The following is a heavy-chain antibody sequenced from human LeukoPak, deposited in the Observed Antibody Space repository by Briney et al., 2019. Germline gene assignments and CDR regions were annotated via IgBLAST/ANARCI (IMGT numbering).Heavy chain of an antibody. V-gene: IGHV4-59*01. CDR3: ARLYSSSWYNSRRNWFDP. D-gene: IGHD6-13*01. CDR1: GGSISSYY. J-gene: IGHJ5*02. Sequence: SETLSLTCTVSGGSISSYYWSWIRQPPGKGLEWIGYIYYSGSTNYNPSLKSRVTISVDTSKNQFSLKLSSVTAADTAVYYCARLYSSSWYNSRRNWFDPWGQGTLVTVSS. CDR2: IYYSGST.